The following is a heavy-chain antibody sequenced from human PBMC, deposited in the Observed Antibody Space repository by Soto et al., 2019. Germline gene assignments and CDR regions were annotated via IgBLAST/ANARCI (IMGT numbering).Heavy chain of an antibody. V-gene: IGHV4-39*01. D-gene: IGHD2-15*01. CDR2: IYYSGST. CDR1: GGSISSSSYY. Sequence: SETLSLTCTVSGGSISSSSYYWGWIRQPPGKGLEWIGSIYYSGSTYYNPSLKSRVTISVDTSKNQFSLKLGSVTAADTAVYYCARQAVRKFSVVGFAGFDPWGQGTLVTVSS. CDR3: ARQAVRKFSVVGFAGFDP. J-gene: IGHJ5*02.